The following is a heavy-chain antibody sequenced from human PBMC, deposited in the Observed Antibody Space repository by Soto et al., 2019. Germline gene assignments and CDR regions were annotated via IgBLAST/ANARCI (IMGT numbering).Heavy chain of an antibody. CDR1: GGSISSSSYY. CDR2: IYYSGST. Sequence: SETLSLTCTVSGGSISSSSYYWGWIRQPPGKGLEWIGSIYYSGSTYYNPSLKSRVTISVDTSKNQFSLKLSSVTAADTAVYYCARHFSRVRSYWFDPWGQGTLVTVSS. CDR3: ARHFSRVRSYWFDP. V-gene: IGHV4-39*01. D-gene: IGHD1-26*01. J-gene: IGHJ5*02.